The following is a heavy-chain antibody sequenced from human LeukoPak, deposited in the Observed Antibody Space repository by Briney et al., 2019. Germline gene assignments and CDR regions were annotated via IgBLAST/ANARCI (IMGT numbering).Heavy chain of an antibody. J-gene: IGHJ5*02. V-gene: IGHV4-59*01. D-gene: IGHD6-13*01. Sequence: SETLSLTCTVSGGSISSYYWSWIRQPPGKGLEWIGYIYYGGSTNYNPPLKSRVTISVDTSKNQFSLKLSSVTAADTAVYYCARGYRSGPAAAGTNWFDPWGQGTLVTVSS. CDR2: IYYGGST. CDR1: GGSISSYY. CDR3: ARGYRSGPAAAGTNWFDP.